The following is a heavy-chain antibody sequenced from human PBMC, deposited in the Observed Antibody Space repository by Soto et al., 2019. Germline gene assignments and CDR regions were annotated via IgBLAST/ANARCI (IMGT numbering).Heavy chain of an antibody. CDR3: APSMRPRIFSV. D-gene: IGHD3-3*01. J-gene: IGHJ6*02. CDR1: GFSLSTSEVG. CDR2: IYWDDDK. V-gene: IGHV2-5*02. Sequence: QITLKESGPTLVKPTQTLTLTCTFSGFSLSTSEVGVGWVRQPPGKALEWVALIYWDDDKRYSPSLKSRLTITKDTSKNQVVLTITNLDPVDTATYYCAPSMRPRIFSVWGQGTTVTVSS.